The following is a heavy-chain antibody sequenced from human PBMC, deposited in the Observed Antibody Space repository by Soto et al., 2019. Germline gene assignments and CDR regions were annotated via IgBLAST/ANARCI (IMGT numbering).Heavy chain of an antibody. D-gene: IGHD6-13*01. CDR3: ARAGIASAGTKGAFDI. Sequence: ASVKVSCKASGYALTSYYMHWVRQAPGQGLEWMGIINPSGGSTSYAQKFQGRVTMTRDTSTSTVYMELSSLRSEDTAVYYCARAGIASAGTKGAFDIWGQGTMVTV. CDR2: INPSGGST. CDR1: GYALTSYY. J-gene: IGHJ3*02. V-gene: IGHV1-46*01.